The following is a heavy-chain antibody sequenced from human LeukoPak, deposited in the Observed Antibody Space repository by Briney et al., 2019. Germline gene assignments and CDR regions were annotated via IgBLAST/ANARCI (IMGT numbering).Heavy chain of an antibody. Sequence: SETLSLTCTVSGGSISSSSYYWGWIRQPPGKGLEWIGSIYYSGSTYYNPSLKSRATISVDTSKNQFSLKLSSVTAADTAVYYCARRATVVDDAFDIWGQGTVVTVSS. J-gene: IGHJ3*02. CDR2: IYYSGST. CDR3: ARRATVVDDAFDI. D-gene: IGHD4-23*01. V-gene: IGHV4-39*01. CDR1: GGSISSSSYY.